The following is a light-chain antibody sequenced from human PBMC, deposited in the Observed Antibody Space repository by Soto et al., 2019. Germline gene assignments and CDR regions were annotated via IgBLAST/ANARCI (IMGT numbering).Light chain of an antibody. V-gene: IGKV3-20*01. CDR2: GAS. J-gene: IGKJ1*01. CDR1: RSVSNNY. Sequence: EIVLTQSPGTLSLSPGERATLSCRASRSVSNNYLAWYQQRPGQAHRLLIYGASNRGTGIPDRFSGSGSGPDFPLTISRLEPEDFAVYYCQQYGSSGTVGQGTEVDSK. CDR3: QQYGSSGT.